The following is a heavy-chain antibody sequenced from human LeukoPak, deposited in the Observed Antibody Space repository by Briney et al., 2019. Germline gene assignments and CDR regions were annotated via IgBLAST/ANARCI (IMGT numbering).Heavy chain of an antibody. J-gene: IGHJ6*02. V-gene: IGHV4-4*02. D-gene: IGHD6-25*01. CDR1: GGSISSSNW. Sequence: PSETLSLTCAVSGGSISSSNWWSWVRQPPGKGLEWIGEIYHSGSTNYNPSLKSRVTISVDTSKNQYSLKLSSVTAADTAVYYCARDRSGYFYAMDVWDQGTTVTVSS. CDR2: IYHSGST. CDR3: ARDRSGYFYAMDV.